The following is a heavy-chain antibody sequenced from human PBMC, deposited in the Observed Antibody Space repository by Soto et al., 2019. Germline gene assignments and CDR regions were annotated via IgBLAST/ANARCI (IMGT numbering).Heavy chain of an antibody. CDR2: IFSNDEK. V-gene: IGHV2-26*01. Sequence: CKASGGTFSNARMGVSWIRQPPGKALEWLAHIFSNDEKSYSTSLKSRLTISKDTSKSQVVLTMTNMDPVDTATYYCGRYSGDYEYKGMNWFDPWGQGNLVNVSS. CDR3: GRYSGDYEYKGMNWFDP. J-gene: IGHJ5*02. D-gene: IGHD4-17*01. CDR1: GGTFSNARMG.